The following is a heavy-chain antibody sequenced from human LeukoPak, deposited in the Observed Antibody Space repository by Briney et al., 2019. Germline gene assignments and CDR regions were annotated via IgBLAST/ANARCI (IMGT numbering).Heavy chain of an antibody. J-gene: IGHJ4*02. CDR3: ARANGDLWVDY. D-gene: IGHD4-17*01. CDR1: GFTFSSYW. V-gene: IGHV3-74*01. Sequence: GGSLRLSCAASGFTFSSYWMHWVRQAPGKGLVWVSRINSDGRSTIYADSVKGRFTISRDNARNTLYLQMNSLRAEDTAVYYCARANGDLWVDYWGQGTLVTVSS. CDR2: INSDGRST.